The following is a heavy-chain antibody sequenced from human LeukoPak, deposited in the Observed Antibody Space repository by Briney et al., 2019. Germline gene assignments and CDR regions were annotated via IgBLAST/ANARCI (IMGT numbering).Heavy chain of an antibody. CDR1: GFPFDNYG. J-gene: IGHJ4*02. D-gene: IGHD6-19*01. CDR3: ARDGPVAGVELDC. V-gene: IGHV3-20*04. CDR2: ITGNGGTT. Sequence: TGGSLRLSCAASGFPFDNYGMAWVRQAPGKGLEWVSGITGNGGTTAYADSVKGRFTISRDNAKNSLFLQMNSLRAEDTALYYCARDGPVAGVELDCWGQGTLVTVSS.